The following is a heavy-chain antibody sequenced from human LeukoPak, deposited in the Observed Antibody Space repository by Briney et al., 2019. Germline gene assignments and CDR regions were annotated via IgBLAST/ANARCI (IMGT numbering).Heavy chain of an antibody. CDR1: GGSISSGSYY. CDR2: IYTSGST. Sequence: SETLSLTCTVSGGSISSGSYYWSWIRQPAGNGLEWIGRIYTSGSTNYNPSLRSRVTISVDTSKNQNQFSLKLSTVTAADTAVYYCARGVGGYCSGGSCYSAPNWFDPWGQGTLVTVSS. CDR3: ARGVGGYCSGGSCYSAPNWFDP. D-gene: IGHD2-15*01. J-gene: IGHJ5*02. V-gene: IGHV4-61*02.